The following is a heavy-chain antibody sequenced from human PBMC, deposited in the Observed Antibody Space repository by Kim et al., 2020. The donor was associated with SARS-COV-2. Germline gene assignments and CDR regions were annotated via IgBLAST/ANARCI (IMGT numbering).Heavy chain of an antibody. V-gene: IGHV3-30*03. D-gene: IGHD2-15*01. CDR3: ATEGGTSGRCDYFDS. J-gene: IGHJ4*02. Sequence: DSVKGRFTISRDDSKNAVFLELNSLRDEDSAVYYCATEGGTSGRCDYFDSWGQGTLVTVSS.